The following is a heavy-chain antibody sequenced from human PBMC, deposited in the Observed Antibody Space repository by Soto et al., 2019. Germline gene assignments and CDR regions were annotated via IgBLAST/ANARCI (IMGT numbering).Heavy chain of an antibody. V-gene: IGHV5-51*01. D-gene: IGHD6-19*01. CDR2: IHPGNSDN. Sequence: GESLKISCKVSGYSFTNYWIGWVRQMPGKGLEWMGIIHPGNSDNRYSPSFQGHVTISADKSISTAYLQWSSLKASDTAMYYCARQGTSGPEETLDVWGQGTTVTVSS. J-gene: IGHJ6*02. CDR1: GYSFTNYW. CDR3: ARQGTSGPEETLDV.